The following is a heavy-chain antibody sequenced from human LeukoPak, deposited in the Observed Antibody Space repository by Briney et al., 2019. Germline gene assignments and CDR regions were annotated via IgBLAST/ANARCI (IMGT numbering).Heavy chain of an antibody. CDR1: GFTFSSYG. Sequence: GGSLRLSCAASGFTFSSYGMHWVRQAPGKGLEWVAIIWYDGSNKYYSDSVKGRFTISRDNSKNTLFLQMSSLRAEDTAVYYCARDFRYSRTYYFDYWGQGTLVTVSS. CDR3: ARDFRYSRTYYFDY. D-gene: IGHD6-13*01. V-gene: IGHV3-33*01. J-gene: IGHJ4*02. CDR2: IWYDGSNK.